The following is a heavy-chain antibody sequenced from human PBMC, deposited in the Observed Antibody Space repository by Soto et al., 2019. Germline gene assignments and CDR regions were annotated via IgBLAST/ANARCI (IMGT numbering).Heavy chain of an antibody. V-gene: IGHV4-59*01. CDR1: GGSLSSYY. CDR3: ARGRVRTPYYYYGMDV. D-gene: IGHD3-10*01. CDR2: ISYSGTT. Sequence: SGTLSLTCTVSGGSLSSYYWSWIRRPPGMGLEWIASISYSGTTNYNSSLKSRVTISIDTSKNQFSLKLNSVTAADTAVYYCARGRVRTPYYYYGMDVWGQGTTVTVSS. J-gene: IGHJ6*02.